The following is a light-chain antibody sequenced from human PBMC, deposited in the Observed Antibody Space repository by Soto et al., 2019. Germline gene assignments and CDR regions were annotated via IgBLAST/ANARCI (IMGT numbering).Light chain of an antibody. CDR3: AAWDDSLNGVV. J-gene: IGLJ2*01. V-gene: IGLV1-44*01. CDR2: SNN. Sequence: QAVVPQPPSASGTPGQRVTISCSVSSSNIGSNTVNWYQQLPRTAPKLLIYSNNQRPSGVPDRFSGSKSGTSASLAISGLQSEDEADYYCAAWDDSLNGVVFGGGTKLTVL. CDR1: SSNIGSNT.